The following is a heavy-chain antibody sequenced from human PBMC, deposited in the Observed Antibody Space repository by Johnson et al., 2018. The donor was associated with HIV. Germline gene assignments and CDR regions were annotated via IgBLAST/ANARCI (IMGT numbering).Heavy chain of an antibody. CDR1: GFNFSKFG. Sequence: QVQLVESGGRVVQPGRSLRLSCAASGFNFSKFGMHWVRQAPGKGLQWVAVIWYDGSSTYFADSVKGRFTISRDNSKNTLYLQMNSLRAEDTAVYYCASLGLDLLVKAPLSVVFDAFDIWGQGTMVTVSS. V-gene: IGHV3-33*01. CDR3: ASLGLDLLVKAPLSVVFDAFDI. D-gene: IGHD3-16*01. CDR2: IWYDGSST. J-gene: IGHJ3*02.